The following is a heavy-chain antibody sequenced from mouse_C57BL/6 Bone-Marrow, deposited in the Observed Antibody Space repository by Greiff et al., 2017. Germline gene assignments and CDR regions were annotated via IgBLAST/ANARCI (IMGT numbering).Heavy chain of an antibody. D-gene: IGHD2-2*01. CDR2: MHPNGGSP. J-gene: IGHJ4*01. Sequence: QVQLQQPGAELVKPGASVKLSCKASGYTFTNYWMHWVKQRPGQGLEWIGMMHPNGGSPDYNEKFKSEATLSVDKSSRTAYMELSSLTSEDSAVYYCARSYAYDGYTMDYWGQGTSVTVSS. CDR1: GYTFTNYW. V-gene: IGHV1-64*01. CDR3: ARSYAYDGYTMDY.